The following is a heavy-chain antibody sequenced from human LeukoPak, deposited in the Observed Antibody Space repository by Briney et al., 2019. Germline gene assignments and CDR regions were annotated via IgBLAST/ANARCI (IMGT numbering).Heavy chain of an antibody. CDR2: IYAGGNT. J-gene: IGHJ4*02. D-gene: IGHD3-16*02. Sequence: PSETLSLTCTVSGESTRSYYWSWIRQPAGKGLEWIGRIYAGGNTNYNPSLKSRVTMSIDTSKNQFSLKLTSVTAADTAVYYCARVKYDYVWGSYRDIDLTDYWGQGTLVTVSS. CDR3: ARVKYDYVWGSYRDIDLTDY. CDR1: GESTRSYY. V-gene: IGHV4-4*07.